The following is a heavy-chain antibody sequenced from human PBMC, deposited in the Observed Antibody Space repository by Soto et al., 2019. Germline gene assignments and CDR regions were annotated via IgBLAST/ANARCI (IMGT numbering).Heavy chain of an antibody. Sequence: LSLTCTVSGGSISSGGYYWSGIRQHPGKGLEWIGYIYYSGSTYYNPSLKSRVTISVDTSKNQFSLKLSSVTAADTAVYYCARTKLEPHSNWFDPWGQGTLVTVSS. V-gene: IGHV4-31*03. CDR3: ARTKLEPHSNWFDP. D-gene: IGHD1-1*01. CDR1: GGSISSGGYY. J-gene: IGHJ5*02. CDR2: IYYSGST.